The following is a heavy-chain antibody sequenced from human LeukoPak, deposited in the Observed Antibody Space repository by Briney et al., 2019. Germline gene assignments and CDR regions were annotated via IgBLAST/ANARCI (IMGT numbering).Heavy chain of an antibody. V-gene: IGHV1-2*04. CDR1: GCTFTGYY. CDR3: ARGPALSWDRGFDI. D-gene: IGHD1-14*01. Sequence: ASVKVSCKASGCTFTGYYMHWVRQAPGQGLEWMGWINPNSGGTNYAQKFQGWVTMTRDTSISTAYMELSRLRSDDTAVYYCARGPALSWDRGFDIWGQGTMVTVSS. CDR2: INPNSGGT. J-gene: IGHJ3*02.